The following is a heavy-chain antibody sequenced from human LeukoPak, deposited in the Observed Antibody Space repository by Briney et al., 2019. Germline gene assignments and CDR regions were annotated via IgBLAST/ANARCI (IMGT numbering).Heavy chain of an antibody. CDR1: GFTFSSYA. D-gene: IGHD3-22*01. V-gene: IGHV3-30*04. CDR3: ARDGGVIVEYYFDY. J-gene: IGHJ4*02. Sequence: PGGSLRLSCAASGFTFSSYAMHWVRQAPGKGLEGVAVISYDGSNKYYADSVKGRFTISRDSSKNTLYLQMSSLRAEDTAVYYCARDGGVIVEYYFDYWGQGTLVTVSS. CDR2: ISYDGSNK.